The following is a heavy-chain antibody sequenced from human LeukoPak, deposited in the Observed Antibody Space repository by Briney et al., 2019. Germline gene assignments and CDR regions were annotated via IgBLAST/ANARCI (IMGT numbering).Heavy chain of an antibody. J-gene: IGHJ4*02. CDR2: ISGSGGNT. V-gene: IGHV3-23*01. D-gene: IGHD5/OR15-5a*01. CDR1: GFTFTTYA. Sequence: GGSLRLSCAASGFTFTTYAMNWVRRAPGKGLEWLSAISGSGGNTYYADSVKGRFTVPRDNSKNTLYLQMNSLRAEDTAVYYCAKGVVLARNFDYWGQGTLVTVSS. CDR3: AKGVVLARNFDY.